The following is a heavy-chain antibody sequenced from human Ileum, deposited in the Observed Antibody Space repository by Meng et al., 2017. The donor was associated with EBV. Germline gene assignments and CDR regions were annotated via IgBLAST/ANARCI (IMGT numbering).Heavy chain of an antibody. V-gene: IGHV3-30*18. D-gene: IGHD3-22*01. J-gene: IGHJ4*02. CDR1: GFTFSSYG. CDR2: ISYDGSDK. Sequence: LVEAAGGVVQPGRTLTLSCADFGFTFSSYGMHWVRQAPGKGLEWVAVISYDGSDKSYGDSVKGRFTISRDNSKNTLYLQMNSLRAEDTAVYYCAKGGSFDSSGYYFYFDYWGQGTLVTASS. CDR3: AKGGSFDSSGYYFYFDY.